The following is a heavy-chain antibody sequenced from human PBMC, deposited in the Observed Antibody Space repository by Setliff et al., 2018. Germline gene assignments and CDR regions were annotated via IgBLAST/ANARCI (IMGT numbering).Heavy chain of an antibody. CDR1: GFTFSNYE. D-gene: IGHD5-18*01. CDR2: ISNSGGVK. CDR3: ARDQGSYGYRAFDF. J-gene: IGHJ4*01. Sequence: GESLKISCVASGFTFSNYEMNWVRQAPGKGLEWVSYISNSGGVKYYTDSVKGRFTFSRDNAKNSLYLQMNSLRAEDTAVYYCARDQGSYGYRAFDFWGQGTLVTVS. V-gene: IGHV3-48*03.